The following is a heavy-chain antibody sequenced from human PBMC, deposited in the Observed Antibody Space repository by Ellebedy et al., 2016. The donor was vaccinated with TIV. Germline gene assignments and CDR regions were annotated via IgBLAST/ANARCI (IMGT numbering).Heavy chain of an antibody. CDR1: GFIFESYA. CDR3: AKDQGYSAGWSLCYYYYGMDV. CDR2: VNWNGADI. Sequence: SLKISXAASGFIFESYAMHWVRQAPGKDLEWVSGVNWNGADIGYAASVKGRFTISRDNAKNSLYLEMNNLRGEDTALYYCAKDQGYSAGWSLCYYYYGMDVWGQGTTVTVSS. D-gene: IGHD1-26*01. J-gene: IGHJ6*02. V-gene: IGHV3-9*01.